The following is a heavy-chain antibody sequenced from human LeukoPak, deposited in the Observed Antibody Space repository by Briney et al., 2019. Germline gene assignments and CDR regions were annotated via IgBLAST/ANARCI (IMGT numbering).Heavy chain of an antibody. J-gene: IGHJ4*02. Sequence: PSETLSLTCTVTGGSISSGDYYWSCLRQPPRKGLEWIASIYSGGMTFYSPSLKSRLTISADTSRNHFSLRLSSVTAADTALYFCARHFDHPTAYFDSWGQGSLVTVSS. D-gene: IGHD1-14*01. CDR3: ARHFDHPTAYFDS. V-gene: IGHV4-39*01. CDR1: GGSISSGDYY. CDR2: IYSGGMT.